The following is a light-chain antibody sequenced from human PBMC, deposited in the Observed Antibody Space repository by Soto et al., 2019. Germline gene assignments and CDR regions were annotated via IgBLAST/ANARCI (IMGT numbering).Light chain of an antibody. CDR1: QSVGSSY. Sequence: EIVLTQSPGTLSLSPGERATLSCRASQSVGSSYLAWYQQKPGQAPRLLICGASSRATGIPDRFSGSESGTDFTLTSSRLDPEDFAVYYCQQYAGSPWTFGQGTKVEI. CDR3: QQYAGSPWT. V-gene: IGKV3-20*01. CDR2: GAS. J-gene: IGKJ1*01.